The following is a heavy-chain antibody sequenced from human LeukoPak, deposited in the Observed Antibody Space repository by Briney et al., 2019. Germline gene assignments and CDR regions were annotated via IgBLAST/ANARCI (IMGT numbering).Heavy chain of an antibody. CDR2: INHSGST. J-gene: IGHJ3*02. CDR1: GGSFSGYY. Sequence: KPSETLSLTCAVYGGSFSGYYWSWIRQPPGKGLEWIGEINHSGSTNYNPSLKSRVTISVDTSKNQFPLKLSSVTAADTAVYYCARGKGRVPGAFDIWGQGTMVTVSS. CDR3: ARGKGRVPGAFDI. V-gene: IGHV4-34*01.